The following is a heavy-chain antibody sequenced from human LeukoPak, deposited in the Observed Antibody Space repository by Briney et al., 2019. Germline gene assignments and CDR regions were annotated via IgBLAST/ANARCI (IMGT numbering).Heavy chain of an antibody. CDR1: GGSSSGYY. D-gene: IGHD1-1*01. CDR2: INHSGST. J-gene: IGHJ6*03. V-gene: IGHV4-34*01. CDR3: ARGLEQPKNGYMDV. Sequence: PSETLSLTCAVYGGSSSGYYWSWIRQPPGKGLEWIGEINHSGSTNYNPSLKSRVTISVDTSKNQFSLKLSSVTAADTAVYYCARGLEQPKNGYMDVWGKGTTVTVSS.